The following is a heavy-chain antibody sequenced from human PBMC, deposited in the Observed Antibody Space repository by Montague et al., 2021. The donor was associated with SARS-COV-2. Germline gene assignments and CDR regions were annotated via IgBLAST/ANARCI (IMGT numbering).Heavy chain of an antibody. V-gene: IGHV4-59*02. Sequence: SETLSLTCIVSGSSVRSYFWSWIRQPPGKGLEWIGNIYDSGSTNYNPPLKSRVTISVDTSKNQFSLKLSSVTAADTAVYYCARGREYSSSAGFDYWGQGTLVTVSS. J-gene: IGHJ4*02. D-gene: IGHD6-6*01. CDR3: ARGREYSSSAGFDY. CDR1: GSSVRSYF. CDR2: IYDSGST.